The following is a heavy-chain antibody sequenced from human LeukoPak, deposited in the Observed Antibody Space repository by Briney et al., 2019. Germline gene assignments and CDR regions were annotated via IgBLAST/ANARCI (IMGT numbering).Heavy chain of an antibody. Sequence: PGGSLRLSCAASGFTFSSYSMNWVRQAPGKGLEWVANIKQDGSEKYYVDSVKGRFTISRDNAKNSLYLQMNSLRAEDTAVYYCARYGGDSSGYYYGYFDYWGQGTLVTVSS. CDR3: ARYGGDSSGYYYGYFDY. CDR2: IKQDGSEK. V-gene: IGHV3-7*01. CDR1: GFTFSSYS. J-gene: IGHJ4*02. D-gene: IGHD3-22*01.